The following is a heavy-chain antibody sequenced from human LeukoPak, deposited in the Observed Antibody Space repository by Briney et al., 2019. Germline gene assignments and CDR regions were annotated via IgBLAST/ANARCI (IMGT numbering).Heavy chain of an antibody. V-gene: IGHV1-3*03. Sequence: GGSLRLSCAASGFTFSSYAMHWVRQAPGQRLEWMGWINAGNGNTKYSQEFQGRVTITRDTSASTAYMELSSLRSEDMAVYYCARAPGSSWYPFDYWGQGTLVTVSS. D-gene: IGHD6-13*01. CDR3: ARAPGSSWYPFDY. CDR2: INAGNGNT. J-gene: IGHJ4*02. CDR1: GFTFSSYA.